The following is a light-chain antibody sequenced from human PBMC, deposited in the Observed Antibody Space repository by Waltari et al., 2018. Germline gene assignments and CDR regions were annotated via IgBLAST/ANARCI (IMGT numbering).Light chain of an antibody. CDR2: WAS. CDR3: QQYYSAPNT. J-gene: IGKJ2*01. Sequence: DNVVTQSPDSLAVSLGERATINCKSSQSVLHTNNKNYLAWYQQKPGQPPKLLIYWASTRASGVPGRFSGSGSGTDFTLTISSLQAEDVAVYYCQQYYSAPNTFGQGTKLEI. CDR1: QSVLHTNNKNY. V-gene: IGKV4-1*01.